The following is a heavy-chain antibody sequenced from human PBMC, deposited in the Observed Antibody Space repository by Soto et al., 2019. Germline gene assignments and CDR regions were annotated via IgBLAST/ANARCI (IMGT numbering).Heavy chain of an antibody. D-gene: IGHD6-13*01. CDR3: ARGGGEQEGIAAAGIGY. Sequence: QLQLQESGPGLVKPSETLSLTCTVSGGSISSSSYYWGWIRQPPGKGLEWIGSIYYSGSTYYNPSLKSRVTISVDTSKNQFSLKLSSVTAADTAVYYCARGGGEQEGIAAAGIGYWGQGTLVTVSS. CDR1: GGSISSSSYY. J-gene: IGHJ4*02. CDR2: IYYSGST. V-gene: IGHV4-39*01.